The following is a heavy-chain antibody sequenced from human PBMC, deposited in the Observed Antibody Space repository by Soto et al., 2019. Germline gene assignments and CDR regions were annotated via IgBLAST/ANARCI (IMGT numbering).Heavy chain of an antibody. D-gene: IGHD3-10*01. CDR3: AKDHVDGSGSYYNVGLELGY. CDR1: GFTFSSYG. V-gene: IGHV3-30*18. Sequence: QVQLVESGGGVVQPGRSLRLSCAASGFTFSSYGMHWVRQAPGKGLEWGAVISYDGSNKYYADSVKGRFTISRDNSKNTLYLQMNSLRAEDTAVYYCAKDHVDGSGSYYNVGLELGYWGQGTLVTVSS. CDR2: ISYDGSNK. J-gene: IGHJ4*02.